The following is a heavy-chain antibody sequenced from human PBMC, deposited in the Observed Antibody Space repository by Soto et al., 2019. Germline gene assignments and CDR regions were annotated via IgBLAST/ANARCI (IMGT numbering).Heavy chain of an antibody. V-gene: IGHV1-3*01. Sequence: PVKASCKGSGYTCTSQAMHYVRQAPGQRLEWMGWINAGNGNTKYSQKFQGRVTITTDTSASTAYMELSSLRSEDTAVYYCARDGIAAAGTSWFDPWGQGTLVTVSS. J-gene: IGHJ5*02. D-gene: IGHD6-13*01. CDR3: ARDGIAAAGTSWFDP. CDR2: INAGNGNT. CDR1: GYTCTSQA.